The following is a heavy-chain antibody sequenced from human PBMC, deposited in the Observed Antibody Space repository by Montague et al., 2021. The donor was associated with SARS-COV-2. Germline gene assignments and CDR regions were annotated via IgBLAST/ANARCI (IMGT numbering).Heavy chain of an antibody. Sequence: TLSLTCSVSGGSIGSGSYYWSWIRQPAGKGLEWIGRIYISGSTNYNPSLKSRVTMSVDTSKNQFSLKLSSVTAADTAVYSCARTVVVPAAMSRYYGMDVWGQGTLVTVSS. D-gene: IGHD2-2*01. V-gene: IGHV4-61*02. J-gene: IGHJ6*02. CDR2: IYISGST. CDR1: GGSIGSGSYY. CDR3: ARTVVVPAAMSRYYGMDV.